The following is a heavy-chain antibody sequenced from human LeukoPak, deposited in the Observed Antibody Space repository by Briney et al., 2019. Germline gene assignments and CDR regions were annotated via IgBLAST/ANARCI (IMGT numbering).Heavy chain of an antibody. J-gene: IGHJ4*02. Sequence: GGSLRLSCAASGFTFSSYGMHWVRQAPGKGLEWVAFIRYDGSNKYYADSVKGRFTISRDNAKNSLYLQMNSLRAEDTALYYCARARENMVQVVPHYYFDYWGQGTLVTVSS. CDR1: GFTFSSYG. CDR3: ARARENMVQVVPHYYFDY. V-gene: IGHV3-30*02. CDR2: IRYDGSNK. D-gene: IGHD4/OR15-4a*01.